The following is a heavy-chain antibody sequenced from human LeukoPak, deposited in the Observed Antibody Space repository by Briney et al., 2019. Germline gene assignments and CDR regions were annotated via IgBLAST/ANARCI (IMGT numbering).Heavy chain of an antibody. V-gene: IGHV3-30*18. CDR2: ISYDGSNK. J-gene: IGHJ4*02. CDR1: GFTFSSYG. D-gene: IGHD6-13*01. Sequence: GGSLRLSCAASGFTFSSYGMHWVRQAPGKGLEWVAVISYDGSNKYYADSVKGRFTISRDNSKNTPYLQMNSLRAEDTAVYYCAKDRGSSWTGFFDYWGQGTLVTVSS. CDR3: AKDRGSSWTGFFDY.